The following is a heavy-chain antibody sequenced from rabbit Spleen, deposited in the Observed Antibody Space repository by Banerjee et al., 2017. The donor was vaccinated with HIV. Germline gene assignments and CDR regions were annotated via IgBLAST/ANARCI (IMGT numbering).Heavy chain of an antibody. J-gene: IGHJ3*01. CDR1: GFTLSGYW. CDR3: ARHNGGYAF. Sequence: QSLEESGGDLVKPETSLTLTCTASGFTLSGYWMCWVRQAPGKGLEWIGCIYGGSGYTYYATWAKGRLTISKTSSTTVTLQMTSLTVADTATYFCARHNGGYAFWGPGTLVTVS. CDR2: IYGGSGYT. D-gene: IGHD6-1*01. V-gene: IGHV1S40*01.